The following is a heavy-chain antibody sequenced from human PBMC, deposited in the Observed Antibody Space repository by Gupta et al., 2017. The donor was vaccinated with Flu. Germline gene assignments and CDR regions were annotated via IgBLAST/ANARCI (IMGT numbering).Heavy chain of an antibody. D-gene: IGHD2-21*01. V-gene: IGHV4-39*01. CDR3: ARRKKDGGNYHYFDY. Sequence: QLQLQESGPGLVKPSETLSLTCTVSGGTIAINNYYWDWIRQSPGKGPEWIGTIYYTGNTDYNPSLKRRVTMSADTSKNQFSLRLNSVTAADTAVYYCARRKKDGGNYHYFDYWGRGTLVTVSS. CDR2: IYYTGNT. J-gene: IGHJ4*02. CDR1: GGTIAINNYY.